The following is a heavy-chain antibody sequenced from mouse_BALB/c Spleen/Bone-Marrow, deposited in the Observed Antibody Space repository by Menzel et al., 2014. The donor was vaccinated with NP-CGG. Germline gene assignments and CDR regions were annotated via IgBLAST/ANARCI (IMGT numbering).Heavy chain of an antibody. CDR1: WFTFPDYY. J-gene: IGHJ1*01. V-gene: IGHV7-3*02. D-gene: IGHD2-5*01. CDR3: ARDIKSNYNWYCDV. Sequence: VKVEASGGGLVPPGGSLSLSCAPSWFTFPDYYMSWVRPPPGKALEWLGFLRNKPNGSPTEYSASVKGRFTISRDNSQSILCLQMNTLRTEDSATYYCARDIKSNYNWYCDVWGAVTTVTVSS. CDR2: LRNKPNGSPT.